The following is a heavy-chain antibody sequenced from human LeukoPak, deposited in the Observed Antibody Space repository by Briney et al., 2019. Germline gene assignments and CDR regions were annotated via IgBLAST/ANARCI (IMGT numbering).Heavy chain of an antibody. Sequence: ASVKVSCKASGYTFTSYGISWVRQAPGQGLEWMGWISAYNGNINYAQKLRGRVTMTTDTSTSTAYMELRSLRSDDTAVYYRARVPHKFGRYFVLHDDYWGQGTLVTVSS. CDR2: ISAYNGNI. D-gene: IGHD3-9*01. V-gene: IGHV1-18*01. J-gene: IGHJ4*02. CDR3: ARVPHKFGRYFVLHDDY. CDR1: GYTFTSYG.